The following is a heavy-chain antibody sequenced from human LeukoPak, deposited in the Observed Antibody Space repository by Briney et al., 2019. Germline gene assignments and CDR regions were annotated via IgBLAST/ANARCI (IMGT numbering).Heavy chain of an antibody. CDR1: GGSISSYY. CDR3: ARVRSSATANWFDP. D-gene: IGHD4-17*01. V-gene: IGHV4-59*01. J-gene: IGHJ5*02. Sequence: PSETLSLTCTVSGGSISSYYWSWIRQPPGKGLEWIGYIYYSGSTNYNPSLKSRVTISVDTSKNQFSLKLSSVTAADTAVYYCARVRSSATANWFDPWGQGTLVTVSS. CDR2: IYYSGST.